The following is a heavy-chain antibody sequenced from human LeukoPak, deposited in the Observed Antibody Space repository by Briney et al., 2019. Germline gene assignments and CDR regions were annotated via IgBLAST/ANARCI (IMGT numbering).Heavy chain of an antibody. V-gene: IGHV3-30*02. J-gene: IGHJ6*03. CDR1: GFTFSSYG. Sequence: PGGSLRLSCAASGFTFSSYGMHWVRQAPGKGLEWVAFIRYDGSNKYYADSVKGRFTISRDNSKNTLYLQMNSLRAEDTAVYYCASEIIAAAVRPMDVWGKGTTVTVSS. CDR3: ASEIIAAAVRPMDV. D-gene: IGHD6-13*01. CDR2: IRYDGSNK.